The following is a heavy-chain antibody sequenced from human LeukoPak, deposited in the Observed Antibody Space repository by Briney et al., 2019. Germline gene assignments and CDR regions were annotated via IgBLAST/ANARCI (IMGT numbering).Heavy chain of an antibody. J-gene: IGHJ4*02. V-gene: IGHV3-21*01. CDR1: GFTFSSYS. D-gene: IGHD2-21*01. Sequence: GGSLRLSCAASGFTFSSYSMNWVRQAPGKRLEWVSSISSSSSYIYYADSVKGRFTISRDNAKNSLYLQMNSLRAEDTAVYYCARDLRAYCGGDCYLFDYWGQGTLVTVSS. CDR3: ARDLRAYCGGDCYLFDY. CDR2: ISSSSSYI.